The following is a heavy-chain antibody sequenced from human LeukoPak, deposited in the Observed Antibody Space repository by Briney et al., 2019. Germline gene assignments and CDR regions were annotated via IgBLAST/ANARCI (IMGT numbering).Heavy chain of an antibody. J-gene: IGHJ4*02. CDR2: IYYRGNT. V-gene: IGHV4-59*01. Sequence: SETLSLTCAVYGGSLSGNYWSWIRQPPGKGLEWIGYIYYRGNTNYNPSLQSRVSISVDTSKNQFSLKLTSVTAADTAVYYCAKYGSGRYLDYWGQGTLVTVSS. D-gene: IGHD3-10*01. CDR1: GGSLSGNY. CDR3: AKYGSGRYLDY.